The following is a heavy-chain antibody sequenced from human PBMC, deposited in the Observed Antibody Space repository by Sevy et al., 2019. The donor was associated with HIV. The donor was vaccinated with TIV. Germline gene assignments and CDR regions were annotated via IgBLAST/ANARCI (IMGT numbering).Heavy chain of an antibody. J-gene: IGHJ3*02. CDR2: IYTSGST. CDR1: GGSISSYY. CDR3: ARDHLYDSSGYYYEGAFDI. Sequence: SETLSLTCTVSGGSISSYYWSWIRQPAGKGLEWIGRIYTSGSTNYNPSLKSRVTMSVDTSKNQFSLKLSSVTAADTAVYYCARDHLYDSSGYYYEGAFDIWGQGTMVTVPS. V-gene: IGHV4-4*07. D-gene: IGHD3-22*01.